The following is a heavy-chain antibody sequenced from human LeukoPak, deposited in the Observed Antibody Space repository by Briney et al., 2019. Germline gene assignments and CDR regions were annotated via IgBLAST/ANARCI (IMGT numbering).Heavy chain of an antibody. J-gene: IGHJ4*02. CDR3: ARELAARLGSDY. CDR1: GYTFTGYY. D-gene: IGHD6-6*01. V-gene: IGHV1-2*06. CDR2: INPNSGGT. Sequence: GASVKVSCKASGYTFTGYYMHWVRQAPGQGLEWMGRINPNSGGTNYAQKFQGGVTMTRDTSISTAYMELSRLRSDDTAVYYCARELAARLGSDYWGQGTLVTVSS.